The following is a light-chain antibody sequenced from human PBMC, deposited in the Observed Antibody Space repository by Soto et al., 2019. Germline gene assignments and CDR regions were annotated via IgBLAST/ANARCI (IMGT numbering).Light chain of an antibody. CDR3: QQYNSYSWT. J-gene: IGKJ1*01. Sequence: DIQLTQSPSTLSASVGDRVTITCRASQSISSWLAWYQQKPGKAPKLLIYKASSLESGVPSRFSGSGSGTEFTLTISSLQPADFATYYCQQYNSYSWTFAQGTKV. CDR2: KAS. CDR1: QSISSW. V-gene: IGKV1-5*03.